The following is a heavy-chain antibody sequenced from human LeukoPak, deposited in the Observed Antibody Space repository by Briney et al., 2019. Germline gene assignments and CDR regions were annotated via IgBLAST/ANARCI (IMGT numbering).Heavy chain of an antibody. CDR2: ISGSGGST. V-gene: IGHV3-23*01. Sequence: GGSLRLSCAASGITFSSYAMSWVRQAPGKGLEWVSGISGSGGSTDYADSVKGRFTISRDNSKNTLYLQMNSLRAEDTAVYYCAKGVAAHTEGYFDYWGQGTLVTVSS. J-gene: IGHJ4*02. D-gene: IGHD6-19*01. CDR1: GITFSSYA. CDR3: AKGVAAHTEGYFDY.